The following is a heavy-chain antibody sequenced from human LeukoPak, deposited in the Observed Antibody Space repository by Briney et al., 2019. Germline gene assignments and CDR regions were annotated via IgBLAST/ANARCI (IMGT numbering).Heavy chain of an antibody. CDR1: GFTFSSYG. CDR3: VRGPYCSGGSCNGHFDY. CDR2: IRYDGSNK. J-gene: IGHJ4*02. V-gene: IGHV3-30*02. Sequence: GGSLRLSCAASGFTFSSYGMHWVRQAPGKGLEWVAFIRYDGSNKYYADSVKGRFTISRDNSKNTLYLQMNSLRVGDTAVYYCVRGPYCSGGSCNGHFDYWGQGTLVTASS. D-gene: IGHD2-15*01.